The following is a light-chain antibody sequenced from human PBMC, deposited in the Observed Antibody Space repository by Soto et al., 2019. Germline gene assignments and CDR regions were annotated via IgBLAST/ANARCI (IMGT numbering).Light chain of an antibody. CDR3: QQYGSSPWT. V-gene: IGKV3-20*01. CDR1: QSVFSSY. CDR2: GAS. J-gene: IGKJ1*01. Sequence: DIVLTQSPGTLSLSPGERATRSCRASQSVFSSYLAWYQKKPGQAPRLLIYGASSRATGIPDRFSGRGSGTDFALTISSLEPEDFAVHYCQQYGSSPWTFGQGTKVEIK.